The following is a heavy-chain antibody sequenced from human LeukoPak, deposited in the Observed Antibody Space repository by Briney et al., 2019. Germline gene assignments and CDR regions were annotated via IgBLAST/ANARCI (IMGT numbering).Heavy chain of an antibody. CDR2: IWYDGSNK. Sequence: PGGSLRLSCAASGFTFSSYAMHWVRQAPGKGLEWVAVIWYDGSNKYYADSVKGRFTISRDHSKNTLYLQMKSLGAEDTAVYYCARELEIAVAGTLGYWGQGTLVTVSS. V-gene: IGHV3-33*01. D-gene: IGHD6-19*01. J-gene: IGHJ4*02. CDR3: ARELEIAVAGTLGY. CDR1: GFTFSSYA.